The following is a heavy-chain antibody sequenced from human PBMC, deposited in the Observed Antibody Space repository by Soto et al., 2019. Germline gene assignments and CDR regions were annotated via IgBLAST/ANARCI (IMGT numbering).Heavy chain of an antibody. D-gene: IGHD6-19*01. V-gene: IGHV1-3*01. Sequence: ASVKVSCKASGYPFTTNAIHWVRQAPGQRLEWMGWINAGNSNTKYSQKFQGRVTITRDTSASTAYMELSSLRSEDTAVYYCAREVSGQWLVPNPFDYWGQGTLVTVSS. CDR2: INAGNSNT. CDR3: AREVSGQWLVPNPFDY. J-gene: IGHJ4*02. CDR1: GYPFTTNA.